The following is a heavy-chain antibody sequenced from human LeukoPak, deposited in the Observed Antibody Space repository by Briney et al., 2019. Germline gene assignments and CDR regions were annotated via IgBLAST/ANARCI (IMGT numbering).Heavy chain of an antibody. Sequence: ASVKVSCRASGYTFTGYYMHWVRQAPGQGLEWMGRINPNSGGTNYAQKFQGRVTMTRDTSISTAYMELSSLRSDDTAVYYCARDVLYSSGWYGEEHFDYWGQGTLVTVSS. CDR1: GYTFTGYY. J-gene: IGHJ4*02. V-gene: IGHV1-2*06. CDR2: INPNSGGT. CDR3: ARDVLYSSGWYGEEHFDY. D-gene: IGHD6-19*01.